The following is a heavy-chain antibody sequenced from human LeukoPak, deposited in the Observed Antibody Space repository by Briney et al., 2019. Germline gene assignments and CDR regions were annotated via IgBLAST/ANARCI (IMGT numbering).Heavy chain of an antibody. D-gene: IGHD1-7*01. V-gene: IGHV3-30-3*01. J-gene: IGHJ4*02. CDR1: GFTFSSYA. CDR3: ARRELYYFDY. Sequence: GGSLRLSCAASGFTFSSYAMHWVRQAPGKGLEWVAVISYDGSNKYYADSVKGRFTISRDNSKNTLYLQMNSLRAEDTAVYYCARRELYYFDYWGQGTLVTVSS. CDR2: ISYDGSNK.